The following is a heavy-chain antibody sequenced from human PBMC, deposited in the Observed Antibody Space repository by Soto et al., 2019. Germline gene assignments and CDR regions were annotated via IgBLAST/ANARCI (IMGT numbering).Heavy chain of an antibody. Sequence: ASVKVSCKASGYTLTNYDIKWVRQGTGQGLEWMGWVNPDTGNTGFVQKFQGRVALTWNSSTSTAYMDLSSLRSEDTAVYYCTTLTMILVHRDYWGPGTLVTVSS. J-gene: IGHJ4*02. V-gene: IGHV1-8*01. D-gene: IGHD3-22*01. CDR2: VNPDTGNT. CDR1: GYTLTNYD. CDR3: TTLTMILVHRDY.